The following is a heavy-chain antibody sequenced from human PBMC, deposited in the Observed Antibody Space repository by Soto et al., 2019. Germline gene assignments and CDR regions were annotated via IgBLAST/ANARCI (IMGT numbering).Heavy chain of an antibody. D-gene: IGHD6-19*01. CDR1: GFTFSSYS. CDR3: ARDDLAPSIAVAGYYYMDV. Sequence: ESGGGLVKPGGSLRLSCAASGFTFSSYSMNWVRQAPGKGLEWVSSISSSSSYIYYADSVKGRFTISRDNAKNSLYLQMNSLRAEDTAVYYCARDDLAPSIAVAGYYYMDVWGKGTTVTVSS. J-gene: IGHJ6*03. V-gene: IGHV3-21*01. CDR2: ISSSSSYI.